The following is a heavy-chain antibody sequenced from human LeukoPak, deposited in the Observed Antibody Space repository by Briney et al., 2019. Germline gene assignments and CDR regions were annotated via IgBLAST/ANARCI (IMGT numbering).Heavy chain of an antibody. CDR1: GGSISSSSYY. CDR3: ARESGIAAAGTPYYYYMDV. CDR2: IYYSGST. V-gene: IGHV4-39*07. J-gene: IGHJ6*03. D-gene: IGHD6-13*01. Sequence: PSETLSLTCTVSGGSISSSSYYWGWIRQPPGKGLEWIGSIYYSGSTYYNPSLRSRVTISVDTYKNQFSLKLSSVTAADTAVYYCARESGIAAAGTPYYYYMDVWGKGTTVTISS.